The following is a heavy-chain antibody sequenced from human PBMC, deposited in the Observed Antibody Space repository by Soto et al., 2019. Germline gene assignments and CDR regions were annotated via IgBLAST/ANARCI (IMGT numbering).Heavy chain of an antibody. CDR2: ISGSGDYT. CDR3: AKNRGLQYYFDY. Sequence: EVQLLESGGGLVRPGGSLRLSCAASGFTFDSYAMNWVRQAPGKGLEWVSTISGSGDYTYYTDSVKGRFTISRDNSKKMMYVQMNSLRAEDTAIYSCAKNRGLQYYFDYWGQGTLVTVSS. V-gene: IGHV3-23*01. J-gene: IGHJ4*02. CDR1: GFTFDSYA.